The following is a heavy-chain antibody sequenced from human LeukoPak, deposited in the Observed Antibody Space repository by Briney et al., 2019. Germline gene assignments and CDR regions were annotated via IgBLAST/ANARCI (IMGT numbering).Heavy chain of an antibody. D-gene: IGHD2-15*01. J-gene: IGHJ3*02. Sequence: SETLSLTCVVSGYSISSGYYWGWIRQPPGKGLEWIGSVFHSGSSYNNPSLKSRVTISIDTSKNQFSLKLSSVTATDTAVYYCARDCSGGTRYAFDIWGRGTMVTVSS. CDR1: GYSISSGYY. CDR2: VFHSGSS. CDR3: ARDCSGGTRYAFDI. V-gene: IGHV4-38-2*02.